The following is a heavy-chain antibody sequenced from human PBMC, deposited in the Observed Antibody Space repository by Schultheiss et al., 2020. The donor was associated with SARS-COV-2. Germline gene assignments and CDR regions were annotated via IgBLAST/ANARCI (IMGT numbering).Heavy chain of an antibody. CDR2: IHYSGTT. CDR3: ARGHRGFDP. J-gene: IGHJ5*02. Sequence: SETLSLTCTVSGDSISSYYWSWIRQPPGKGLEWIGYIHYSGTTNYNPSLKSRVTLSVDTSKNQFSLKLSSVTAADTAVYYCARGHRGFDPWGQGTLVTVSS. V-gene: IGHV4-59*12. CDR1: GDSISSYY.